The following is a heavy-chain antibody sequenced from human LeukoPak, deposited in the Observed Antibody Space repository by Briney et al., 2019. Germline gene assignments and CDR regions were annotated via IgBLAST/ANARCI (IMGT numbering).Heavy chain of an antibody. CDR3: AREIGGGEPEGYYYYMDV. CDR1: GGSISSYY. D-gene: IGHD2-21*01. CDR2: IYTSGST. J-gene: IGHJ6*03. V-gene: IGHV4-4*07. Sequence: SETLSLTCTVSGGSISSYYWSWIRQPAGKGLEWIGRIYTSGSTNYNPSLKSRVTMSVDTSKNQFSLKLSSVTAADTAVYYCAREIGGGEPEGYYYYMDVWGKGTTVTISS.